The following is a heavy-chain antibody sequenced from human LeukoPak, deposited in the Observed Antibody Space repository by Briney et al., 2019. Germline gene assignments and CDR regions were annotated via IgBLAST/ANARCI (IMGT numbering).Heavy chain of an antibody. V-gene: IGHV3-20*04. CDR3: ARLRGAQFYFYYYMDV. D-gene: IGHD5-24*01. CDR2: INWDGDSI. Sequence: GGSLRLSCAAPGFRFDEYGMSWVRHPPGKGLEWVSGINWDGDSIGYAESVKGRFTITRDNDKNSLYLQMNSLRAEDTALYYCARLRGAQFYFYYYMDVWGKGTTVTVSS. J-gene: IGHJ6*03. CDR1: GFRFDEYG.